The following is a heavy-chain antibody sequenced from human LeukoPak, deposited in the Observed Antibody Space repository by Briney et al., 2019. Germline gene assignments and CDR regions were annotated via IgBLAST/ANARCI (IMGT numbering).Heavy chain of an antibody. CDR2: ISSSGGST. J-gene: IGHJ4*02. D-gene: IGHD3-10*01. CDR1: GFTFSSSA. CDR3: AKVLDSGEFSFDY. Sequence: GGSLRLSCAASGFTFSSSAMSWVRQVPGKGLEWVSGISSSGGSTNYADSVRGRFTISRDNSKNTLYVQMNSLRDEDTAVYYCAKVLDSGEFSFDYWGQGTLVTVSS. V-gene: IGHV3-23*01.